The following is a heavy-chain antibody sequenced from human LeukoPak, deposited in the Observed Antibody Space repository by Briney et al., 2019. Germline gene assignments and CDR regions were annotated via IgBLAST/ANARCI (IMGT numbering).Heavy chain of an antibody. D-gene: IGHD1-1*01. V-gene: IGHV3-48*03. J-gene: IGHJ4*02. CDR1: GFTFSSYE. CDR3: ARGKPGRYYFDY. CDR2: ISSSGSTI. Sequence: GGSLRLSCAASGFTFSSYEMNWVRQAPGKGLEWVSYISSSGSTIYYADSVKGRFTISRDNAKNSLYLQMNSLRAEDTAVYYCARGKPGRYYFDYWGQGTLVTVSS.